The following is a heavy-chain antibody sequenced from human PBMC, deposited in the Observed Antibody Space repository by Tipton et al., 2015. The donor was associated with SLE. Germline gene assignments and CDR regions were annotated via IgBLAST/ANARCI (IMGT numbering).Heavy chain of an antibody. CDR2: IYTTGST. Sequence: TLSLTCTVSGGSINTYYWSWIRQPPGKGLEWIGYIYTTGSTIYNPSLKSRVTVSVDTSKNQISLKLSSVTAADTAVYYCATTENYYGSGSYWGGWYYGMDVWGQGTTVTVSS. D-gene: IGHD3-10*01. CDR1: GGSINTYY. J-gene: IGHJ6*02. CDR3: ATTENYYGSGSYWGGWYYGMDV. V-gene: IGHV4-4*09.